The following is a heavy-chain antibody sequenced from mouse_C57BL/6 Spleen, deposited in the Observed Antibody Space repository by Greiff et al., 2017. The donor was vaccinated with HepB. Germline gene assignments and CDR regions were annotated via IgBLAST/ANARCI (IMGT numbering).Heavy chain of an antibody. Sequence: DVKLVESGGDLVKPGGSLKLSCAASGFTFSSYGMSWVRQTPDKRLEWVATISSGGSYTYYPDSVKGRVTISRDNAKNTLYLQMSSLKSEDTAMYYCARHGTGTGFDVWGTGTTVTVSS. CDR1: GFTFSSYG. CDR2: ISSGGSYT. D-gene: IGHD4-1*01. V-gene: IGHV5-6*02. CDR3: ARHGTGTGFDV. J-gene: IGHJ1*03.